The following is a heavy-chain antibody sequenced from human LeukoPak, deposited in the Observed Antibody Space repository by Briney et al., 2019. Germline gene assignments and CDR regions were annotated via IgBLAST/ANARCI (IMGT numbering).Heavy chain of an antibody. Sequence: PSETLSLTCAVYGGSFSGYYWSWIRQPPGKGLEWIGEINHSGSTKYNPSLKSRVTISVDTSKNQFSLKLSSVTAADTAVYYCARYCSGGSCYSKRDDAFDIWGQGTMVTVSS. CDR3: ARYCSGGSCYSKRDDAFDI. CDR1: GGSFSGYY. J-gene: IGHJ3*02. CDR2: INHSGST. D-gene: IGHD2-15*01. V-gene: IGHV4-34*01.